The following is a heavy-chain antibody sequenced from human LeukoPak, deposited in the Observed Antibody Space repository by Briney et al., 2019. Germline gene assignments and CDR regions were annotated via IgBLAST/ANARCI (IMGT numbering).Heavy chain of an antibody. CDR2: ISSSSSTI. V-gene: IGHV3-48*01. CDR1: GFTFSSYS. Sequence: GGSLRLSCAASGFTFSSYSMNWVRQAPGKGLEWVSYISSSSSTIYYADSVKGRLTISRDNAKNSLYLQMNSLRAEDTAVYYCARVRKLRADFWSGYPAYYYYYMDVWGKGTTVTVSS. CDR3: ARVRKLRADFWSGYPAYYYYYMDV. D-gene: IGHD3-3*01. J-gene: IGHJ6*03.